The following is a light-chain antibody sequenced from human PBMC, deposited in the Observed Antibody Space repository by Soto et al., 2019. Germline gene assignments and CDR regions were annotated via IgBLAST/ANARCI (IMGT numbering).Light chain of an antibody. CDR1: HSNIGRKT. CDR3: AAWDDSLNAVI. Sequence: QSVLTQPPSVSGTPGQRVTISCSGGHSNIGRKTVTWYQHLPGKVPKLLIYNSIQRPSGVPDRFSGSESGTSASLAVSGLQSEDEADYYCAAWDDSLNAVIFGGGTKVTVL. V-gene: IGLV1-44*01. CDR2: NSI. J-gene: IGLJ1*01.